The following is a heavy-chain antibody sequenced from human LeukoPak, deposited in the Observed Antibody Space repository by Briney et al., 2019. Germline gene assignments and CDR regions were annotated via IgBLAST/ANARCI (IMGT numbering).Heavy chain of an antibody. CDR3: ARTAGGTKFDY. Sequence: PSETLSLTCTVSGGSISSSSYYWGWIRQPPGKGLEWIGSIYYSGSTYYNPSLKSRVTISVDTSKNQFSLKLSSATAADTAVYYCARTAGGTKFDYWGQGTLVTVSS. D-gene: IGHD2-2*01. CDR2: IYYSGST. J-gene: IGHJ4*02. V-gene: IGHV4-39*07. CDR1: GGSISSSSYY.